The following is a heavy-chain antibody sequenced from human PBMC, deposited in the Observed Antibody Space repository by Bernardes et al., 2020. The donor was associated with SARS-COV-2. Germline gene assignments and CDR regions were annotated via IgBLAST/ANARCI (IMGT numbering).Heavy chain of an antibody. CDR3: AKEGSEEDIVVVPAAPSYYYYGMDV. J-gene: IGHJ6*02. V-gene: IGHV3-23*01. CDR1: GFTFSSYA. CDR2: ISGSGGST. D-gene: IGHD2-2*01. Sequence: GGSLRLSCAASGFTFSSYAMSWVRQAPGKGLEWVSAISGSGGSTYYADSVKGRFTISRDNSKNTLYLQMNSLRAEDTAVYYCAKEGSEEDIVVVPAAPSYYYYGMDVWGQGTMVTVSS.